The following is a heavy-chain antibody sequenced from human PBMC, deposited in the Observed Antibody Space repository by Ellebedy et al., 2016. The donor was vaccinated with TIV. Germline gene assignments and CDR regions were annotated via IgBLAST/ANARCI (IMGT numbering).Heavy chain of an antibody. Sequence: ASVKVSCKASGYTFTGYYMHWVRQAPGQGLEWMGWINPNSGGTNYAQKFQGRVAMTRDTSVSTAYMELSRLRSDDTAVYYCVRVVYGSGSSKNPGPHFDYWGQGTLVTVSS. CDR3: VRVVYGSGSSKNPGPHFDY. CDR2: INPNSGGT. CDR1: GYTFTGYY. J-gene: IGHJ4*02. V-gene: IGHV1-2*02. D-gene: IGHD3-10*01.